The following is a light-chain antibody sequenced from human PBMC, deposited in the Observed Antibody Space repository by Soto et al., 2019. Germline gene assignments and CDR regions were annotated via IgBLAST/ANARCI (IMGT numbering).Light chain of an antibody. Sequence: ETVLTQSPGTLSLSPGERVTLSCRASQSVCNRRLAWYQQRPGQSPRPLLYGASTSATGIPDKFISSESRRDCTLTIGILEPEDFAGYYCPHYGSSPWTVGQGTEVGIK. CDR3: PHYGSSPWT. V-gene: IGKV3-20*01. J-gene: IGKJ1*01. CDR2: GAS. CDR1: QSVCNRR.